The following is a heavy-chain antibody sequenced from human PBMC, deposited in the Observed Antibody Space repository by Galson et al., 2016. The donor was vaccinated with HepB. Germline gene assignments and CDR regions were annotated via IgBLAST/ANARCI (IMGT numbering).Heavy chain of an antibody. D-gene: IGHD1-26*01. J-gene: IGHJ4*02. CDR2: ISWNSGRI. CDR1: GFSFDDYA. V-gene: IGHV3-9*01. Sequence: SLRLSCAGSGFSFDDYAMHWVRQAPGKGLEWVSGISWNSGRIDYADSVKGRFTTSRDNAHNSLYLQMDSLRAEDSAIYFCTRDIERVGATLYFDYWGRGTLVTVSS. CDR3: TRDIERVGATLYFDY.